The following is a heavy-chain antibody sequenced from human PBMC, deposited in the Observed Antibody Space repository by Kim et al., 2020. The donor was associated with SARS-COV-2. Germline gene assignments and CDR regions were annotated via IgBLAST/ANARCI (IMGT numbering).Heavy chain of an antibody. CDR1: GFTFSSYG. J-gene: IGHJ4*02. D-gene: IGHD2-2*01. CDR2: IWYDGSNK. Sequence: GGSLRLSCAASGFTFSSYGMHWVRQAPGKGLEWVAVIWYDGSNKYYADSVKGRFTISRDNSKKTLYLQMNSLRAEDTAVYYCAKAGPYCSSTSCYGIDYWGQGTLVTVSS. V-gene: IGHV3-33*06. CDR3: AKAGPYCSSTSCYGIDY.